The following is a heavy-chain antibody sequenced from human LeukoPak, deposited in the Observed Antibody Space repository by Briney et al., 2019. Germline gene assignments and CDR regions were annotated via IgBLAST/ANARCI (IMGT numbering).Heavy chain of an antibody. Sequence: PGGSLRLSCAASGFTFSNAWMSWVRQAPGKGLEWVGRIKSKTDGGTTDYAAPVKGRFTISRDDSKNTLYLQMNSLKTEDTAVYYCTANLYSSSFDYWGQGTLVTVSS. CDR2: IKSKTDGGTT. J-gene: IGHJ4*02. V-gene: IGHV3-15*01. CDR1: GFTFSNAW. D-gene: IGHD6-6*01. CDR3: TANLYSSSFDY.